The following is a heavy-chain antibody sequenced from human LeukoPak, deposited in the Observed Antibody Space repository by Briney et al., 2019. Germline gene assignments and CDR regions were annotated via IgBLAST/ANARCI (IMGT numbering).Heavy chain of an antibody. V-gene: IGHV4-59*01. CDR1: GGSISTYC. D-gene: IGHD5-18*01. J-gene: IGHJ4*02. Sequence: SETLSLTCTVSGGSISTYCWTWIRQPPGKGLEWIGYISYSGSTNYNPSLKSRVTISVDTSKNQFSLKLRSVTAADTAVYYCARDKQPGDNWGQGTLVTVSS. CDR3: ARDKQPGDN. CDR2: ISYSGST.